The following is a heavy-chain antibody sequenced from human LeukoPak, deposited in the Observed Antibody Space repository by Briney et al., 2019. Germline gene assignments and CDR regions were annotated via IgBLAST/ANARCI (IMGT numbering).Heavy chain of an antibody. J-gene: IGHJ6*02. D-gene: IGHD1-26*01. CDR3: PTWAFYHSMDV. V-gene: IGHV3-43*02. CDR2: INKDGSAT. Sequence: PGGSLRPSCEASGFTFDAYAMHSVRQAPGKGLEWVSLINKDGSATYYADSVKDRFTLSRDNSKNSMYLQMNSLRSEHTALSDCPTWAFYHSMDVWGQGTTVTVSS. CDR1: GFTFDAYA.